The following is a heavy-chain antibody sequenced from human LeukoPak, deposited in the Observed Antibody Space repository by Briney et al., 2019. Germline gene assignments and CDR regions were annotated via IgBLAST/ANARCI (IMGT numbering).Heavy chain of an antibody. V-gene: IGHV4-59*02. CDR1: DGSVSSYY. J-gene: IGHJ4*02. CDR3: TRAPNPYYFDD. Sequence: SETLSLTCTVSDGSVSSYYWSWIRQPPGKGLECIGYIYYSGSTNYNPSLKSRVTISIDTSKNQFSLNLSSVTAADTAVYYCTRAPNPYYFDDWGQGTLVTVSS. CDR2: IYYSGST.